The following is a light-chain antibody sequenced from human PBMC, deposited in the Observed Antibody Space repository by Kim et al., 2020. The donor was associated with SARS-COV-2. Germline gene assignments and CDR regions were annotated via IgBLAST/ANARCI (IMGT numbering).Light chain of an antibody. J-gene: IGKJ2*01. CDR3: MQALQTPYT. CDR1: QSLLHSNGYNY. CDR2: LGS. Sequence: DPASISFRSSQSLLHSNGYNYLDLYLQKPGQSPQLLIYLGSNRASGVPDRFSGSGSGTDFTLKISRVEAEDVGVYYCMQALQTPYTFGQGTKLEI. V-gene: IGKV2-28*01.